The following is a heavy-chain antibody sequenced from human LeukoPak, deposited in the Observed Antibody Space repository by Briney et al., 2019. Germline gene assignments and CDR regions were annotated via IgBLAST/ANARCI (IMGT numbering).Heavy chain of an antibody. CDR1: GYTFTSYG. CDR2: ISAYNGNT. Sequence: ASVKVSCKASGYTFTSYGISWVRQAPGQGLEWMGWISAYNGNTNYAQKLQGRVTMTTDTSTSTAYMELRSLRSDDTAVYYCASIVSSSSRNWFDSWGQGTLVTVSS. V-gene: IGHV1-18*01. CDR3: ASIVSSSSRNWFDS. J-gene: IGHJ5*01. D-gene: IGHD6-13*01.